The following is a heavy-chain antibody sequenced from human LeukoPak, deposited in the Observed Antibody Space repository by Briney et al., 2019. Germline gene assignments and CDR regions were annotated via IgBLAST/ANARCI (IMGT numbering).Heavy chain of an antibody. Sequence: PGGSLRLSCAASGFTFSSYSMNWVRQAPGKGLEWVSSISSSCSYIYYADSVKGRFTISRDNAKNSLYLQMNSLRAEDTAVYYCARELSPFIFGVDYWGQGTLVTVSS. CDR2: ISSSCSYI. V-gene: IGHV3-21*01. CDR3: ARELSPFIFGVDY. D-gene: IGHD3-3*02. J-gene: IGHJ4*02. CDR1: GFTFSSYS.